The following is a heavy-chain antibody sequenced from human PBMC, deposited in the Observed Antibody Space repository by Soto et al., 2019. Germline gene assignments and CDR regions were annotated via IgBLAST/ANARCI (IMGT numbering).Heavy chain of an antibody. D-gene: IGHD6-25*01. CDR2: IIPLLKTV. J-gene: IGHJ6*02. CDR3: ARDPVDLFGYMDV. CDR1: GGTFASYS. V-gene: IGHV1-69*06. Sequence: QEELVQSGAEVKKPGSSVNVSCKASGGTFASYSITWLRQAPGQRLEWMGEIIPLLKTVNYAQKFQGRVTITGDRSTSTVYMALSRLRSDDSAVYYCARDPVDLFGYMDVWGHVTTATVS.